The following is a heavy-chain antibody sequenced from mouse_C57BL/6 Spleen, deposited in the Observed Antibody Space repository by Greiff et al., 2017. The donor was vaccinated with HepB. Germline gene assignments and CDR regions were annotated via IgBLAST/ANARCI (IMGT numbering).Heavy chain of an antibody. J-gene: IGHJ3*01. CDR3: VRHEGYDGYFAWFAY. Sequence: VMLVESGGGLVQPKGSLKLSCAASGFSFNTYAMNWVRQAPGKGLEWVARIRSKSNNYATYYADSVKDRFTISRDDSESMLYLQMNNLKTEDTAMYYCVRHEGYDGYFAWFAYWGQGTLVTVSA. D-gene: IGHD2-3*01. CDR1: GFSFNTYA. V-gene: IGHV10-1*01. CDR2: IRSKSNNYAT.